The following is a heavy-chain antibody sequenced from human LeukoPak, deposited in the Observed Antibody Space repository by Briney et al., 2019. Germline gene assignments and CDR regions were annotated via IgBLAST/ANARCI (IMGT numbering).Heavy chain of an antibody. CDR2: IKQDGSEK. Sequence: GGSLRLSCAASGFTFSSYWMGWVRQAPGKGLEWVANIKQDGSEKYYVDSVKGRFTISRDNAKNSLYLQMSSLRAEDTAVYYCARAYYDSSGAFDIWGQGTMVTVSS. J-gene: IGHJ3*02. CDR3: ARAYYDSSGAFDI. CDR1: GFTFSSYW. V-gene: IGHV3-7*01. D-gene: IGHD3-22*01.